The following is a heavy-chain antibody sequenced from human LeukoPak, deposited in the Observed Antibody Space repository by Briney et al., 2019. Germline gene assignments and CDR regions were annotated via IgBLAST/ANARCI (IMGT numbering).Heavy chain of an antibody. J-gene: IGHJ4*02. V-gene: IGHV4-59*01. D-gene: IGHD3-10*01. Sequence: SETLSLTCTVSGGSISSYYWSWIRQPPGKGLEWIGYIYYSGSTNYNPSLKSRVTISVDTSKNQFSLKLSSVTAADTAVYYCARVLLWFGEPRFDYWGQGTLVTVSS. CDR1: GGSISSYY. CDR3: ARVLLWFGEPRFDY. CDR2: IYYSGST.